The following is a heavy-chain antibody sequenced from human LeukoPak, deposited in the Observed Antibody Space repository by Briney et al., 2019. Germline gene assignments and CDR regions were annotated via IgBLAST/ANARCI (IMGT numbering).Heavy chain of an antibody. CDR2: FYHSGGT. CDR3: APIGDCPGTGCYGGYHFDY. CDR1: GDSFSSSNW. V-gene: IGHV4-4*02. D-gene: IGHD2-2*01. Sequence: ASETLSLTCAVSGDSFSSSNWWCWVRQPPGKGLEWIGEFYHSGGTNYSPSLKSRVTISVDKSKKQLSLRLSSVTAADTAVYFCAPIGDCPGTGCYGGYHFDYRGQGTLVTVSS. J-gene: IGHJ4*02.